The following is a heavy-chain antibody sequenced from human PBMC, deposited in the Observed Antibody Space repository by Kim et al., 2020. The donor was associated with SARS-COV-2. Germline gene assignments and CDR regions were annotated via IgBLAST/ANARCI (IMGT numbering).Heavy chain of an antibody. CDR2: ISGSGGGK. D-gene: IGHD6-19*01. J-gene: IGHJ2*01. V-gene: IGHV3-23*01. Sequence: GGSLRLSCAASGFSFSNYGMSWVRQAPGKGLEWVSAISGSGGGKYYADSVKGRFTISRDNAKNTLFLQMNSLTAEDTAVCYCAKGRPDGCGWYGFDPWG. CDR1: GFSFSNYG. CDR3: AKGRPDGCGWYGFDP.